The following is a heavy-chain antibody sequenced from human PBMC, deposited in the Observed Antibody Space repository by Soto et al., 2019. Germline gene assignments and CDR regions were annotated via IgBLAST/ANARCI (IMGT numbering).Heavy chain of an antibody. Sequence: QVQLAQSRAEVKKPGASVKVSCKASGYTFTSYYMHWVRQAPGQGLEWMGIINPSGGSTSYAQKIQCRVTMTRDTSTSTVYMELSSLRSEDTAVYYCARGPFRFLEWLHSNDYWGQGTLVTVSS. J-gene: IGHJ4*02. V-gene: IGHV1-46*03. CDR3: ARGPFRFLEWLHSNDY. D-gene: IGHD3-3*01. CDR2: INPSGGST. CDR1: GYTFTSYY.